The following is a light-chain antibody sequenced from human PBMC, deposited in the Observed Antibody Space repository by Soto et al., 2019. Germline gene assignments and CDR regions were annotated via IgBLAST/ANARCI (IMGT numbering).Light chain of an antibody. V-gene: IGKV3-15*01. CDR1: QSVSSN. CDR3: QQYKNGPFT. J-gene: IGKJ4*02. CDR2: GAS. Sequence: IVMTQSPATLSASLGGRATLSCRASQSVSSNLAWYQQKPGQAPRLLIYGASTRATGFPARFSGSGSGTEFTLTISSLQSEDFAVYYCQQYKNGPFTFGGGTMVEIK.